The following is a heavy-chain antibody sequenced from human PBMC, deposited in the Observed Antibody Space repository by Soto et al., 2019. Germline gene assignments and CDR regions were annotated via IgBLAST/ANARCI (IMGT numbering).Heavy chain of an antibody. CDR2: IIPFFGTS. Sequence: QVQLVQSGAEVKKPGSSVKVSCKASGGNFRSESINWVRQAPGQGLEWMGGIIPFFGTSDYAQKFQGRLRITADESTTTAYMELSSLRSQDTAVSYCARGHDFGGNSDAYDIWGQGTMVTVSS. CDR3: ARGHDFGGNSDAYDI. D-gene: IGHD4-17*01. CDR1: GGNFRSES. V-gene: IGHV1-69*12. J-gene: IGHJ3*02.